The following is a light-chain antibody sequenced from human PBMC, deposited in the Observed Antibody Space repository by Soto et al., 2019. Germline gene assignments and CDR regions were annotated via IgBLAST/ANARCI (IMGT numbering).Light chain of an antibody. V-gene: IGKV3-20*01. J-gene: IGKJ1*01. Sequence: EIVLTQSPGTLSLSPGERATLSCRASQSVSSSYLAWHQQKPGQAPRLLIYGASSRATGIPDRFSGSGSGTGFTLTISRLEPEDFAVYYCQQYGSSRWTFGQGTKVDIK. CDR1: QSVSSSY. CDR3: QQYGSSRWT. CDR2: GAS.